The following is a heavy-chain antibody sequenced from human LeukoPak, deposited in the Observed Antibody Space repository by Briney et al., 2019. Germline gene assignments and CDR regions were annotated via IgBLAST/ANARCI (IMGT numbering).Heavy chain of an antibody. D-gene: IGHD3-3*01. V-gene: IGHV1-2*02. Sequence: GASVKVSCKASGYTFTGYYMHWVRQAPGQGLEWMGWINPDNGDTSYAQKFQGRVTTTRDASINTACMELSNLRSDDTAVYYCARDLGSHDVVEWLILAYWGQGTLVTVSS. CDR2: INPDNGDT. CDR3: ARDLGSHDVVEWLILAY. CDR1: GYTFTGYY. J-gene: IGHJ4*02.